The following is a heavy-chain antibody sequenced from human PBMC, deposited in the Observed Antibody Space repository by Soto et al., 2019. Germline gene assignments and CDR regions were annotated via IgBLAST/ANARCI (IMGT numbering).Heavy chain of an antibody. D-gene: IGHD3-3*01. V-gene: IGHV3-23*01. CDR1: GFTFSSYA. CDR3: AKVLLLEWLFKIPGAHEYYFDY. J-gene: IGHJ4*02. CDR2: ISGSGGST. Sequence: EVQLLESGGGLVQPGGSLRLSCAASGFTFSSYAMSWVRQAPGKGLEWVSAISGSGGSTYYADSVKGRFTISRDNSKNTLYLQMNSLRAEDTAVYYCAKVLLLEWLFKIPGAHEYYFDYWGQGTLVTVSS.